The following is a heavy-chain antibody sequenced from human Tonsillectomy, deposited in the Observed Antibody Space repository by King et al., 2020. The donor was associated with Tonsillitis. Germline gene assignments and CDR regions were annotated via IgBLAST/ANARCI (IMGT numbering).Heavy chain of an antibody. J-gene: IGHJ5*02. CDR3: ARYFGSYELDP. Sequence: VQLQQWGAGLLKPSETLSLTCAVYGGSFSGYYWSWIRQPPGKGLEWIGEINHSGSTNYNPSLKSRDTISVDTSKNQFSLKLSSVTAADTAVYYCARYFGSYELDPWGQGTLVTVSS. CDR2: INHSGST. V-gene: IGHV4-34*01. CDR1: GGSFSGYY. D-gene: IGHD2-21*01.